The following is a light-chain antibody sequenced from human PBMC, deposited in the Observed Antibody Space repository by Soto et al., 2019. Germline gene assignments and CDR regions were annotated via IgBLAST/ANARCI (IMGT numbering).Light chain of an antibody. Sequence: QSVLTQPPSVSAAPGQKVTISCSGSSSNLGNNYVSWYQQLPGTAPKLLIYDNNKRPSGIPDRFSGSKSGTSATLGITGLQTGDEADYYCRTWDSSLSAVVFGGGTQLTVL. J-gene: IGLJ2*01. CDR2: DNN. CDR3: RTWDSSLSAVV. V-gene: IGLV1-51*01. CDR1: SSNLGNNY.